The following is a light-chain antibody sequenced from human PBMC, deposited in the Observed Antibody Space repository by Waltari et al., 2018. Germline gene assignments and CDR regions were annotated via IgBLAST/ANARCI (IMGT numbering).Light chain of an antibody. Sequence: QSALTQPASVSGSPGQPIPISCTGTSSDVGGYNYVSWYQQHPGKAPKLMIYDVSKRPSGVSNRFSGSKSGNTASLTISGLQAEDEADYYCSSYTSSSTRGVFGTGTKVTVL. CDR3: SSYTSSSTRGV. CDR2: DVS. J-gene: IGLJ1*01. V-gene: IGLV2-14*01. CDR1: SSDVGGYNY.